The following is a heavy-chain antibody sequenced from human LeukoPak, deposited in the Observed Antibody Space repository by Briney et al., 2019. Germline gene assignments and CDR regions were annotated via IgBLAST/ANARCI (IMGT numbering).Heavy chain of an antibody. CDR1: GFTFSSYA. Sequence: GGSLRLSCAAFGFTFSSYAMNWVRQAPGKGLEWVSGISGRDSTTYYADSVKGRFTISRDNSKNTLYLQMNSLRAEDTAVYYCAKNADRGSYCRGGSCYPYYYYYMDVWGTGTTVTISS. V-gene: IGHV3-23*01. CDR2: ISGRDSTT. D-gene: IGHD2-15*01. CDR3: AKNADRGSYCRGGSCYPYYYYYMDV. J-gene: IGHJ6*03.